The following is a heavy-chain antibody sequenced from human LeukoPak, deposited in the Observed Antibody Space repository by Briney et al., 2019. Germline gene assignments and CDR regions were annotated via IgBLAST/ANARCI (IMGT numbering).Heavy chain of an antibody. CDR2: IIPIFGTA. CDR3: ARMNCGGDCYSPKSYYYYGMDV. CDR1: GGTFSSYA. J-gene: IGHJ6*02. V-gene: IGHV1-69*13. D-gene: IGHD2-21*02. Sequence: SVKVSCKASGGTFSSYAISWVRQAPGQGLEWMGGIIPIFGTANYAQKFQGGVTITADESTSTAYMELSSLRSEDTAVYYCARMNCGGDCYSPKSYYYYGMDVWGQGTTVTVSS.